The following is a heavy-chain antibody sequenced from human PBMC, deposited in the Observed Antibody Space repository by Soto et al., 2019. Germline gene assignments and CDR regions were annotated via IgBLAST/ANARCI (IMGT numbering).Heavy chain of an antibody. Sequence: GASVKVSCKASGYTFSSYYIHWVRQAPGQGLERMGWMNPNSSNTGYAQKFQGRVTMTRNTSISTAYMELSSLRSEDTAVYYCARGTQLDYGDYFLDVWGKGTTVTVSS. CDR2: MNPNSSNT. V-gene: IGHV1-8*02. CDR3: ARGTQLDYGDYFLDV. CDR1: GYTFSSYY. J-gene: IGHJ6*03. D-gene: IGHD4-17*01.